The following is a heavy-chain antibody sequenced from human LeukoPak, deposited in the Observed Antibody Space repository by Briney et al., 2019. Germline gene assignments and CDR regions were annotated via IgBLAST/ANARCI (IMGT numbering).Heavy chain of an antibody. J-gene: IGHJ4*02. Sequence: GASVKVSCKASGYTFTSYGISWVRQAPGQGLEWMGWISAYNGNTNYAQKLQDRVTMTTDTSTSTAYMELRSLRSDDTAVYYCARVVTIFGVVIHGHFDYWGQGTLVTVSS. CDR1: GYTFTSYG. D-gene: IGHD3-3*01. CDR2: ISAYNGNT. V-gene: IGHV1-18*01. CDR3: ARVVTIFGVVIHGHFDY.